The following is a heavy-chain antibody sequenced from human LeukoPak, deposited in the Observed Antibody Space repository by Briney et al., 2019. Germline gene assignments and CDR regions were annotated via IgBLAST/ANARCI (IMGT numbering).Heavy chain of an antibody. V-gene: IGHV4-34*01. CDR3: ASQDSSGYWTDY. J-gene: IGHJ4*02. CDR2: INHSGST. D-gene: IGHD3-22*01. CDR1: GGSIRSYY. Sequence: SETLSLTCTVSGGSIRSYYWTWIRQTPGKGLEWIGEINHSGSTNYNPSLKSRVTISVDTSKNQFSLKLSSVTAADTAVYYCASQDSSGYWTDYWGQGTLVTVSS.